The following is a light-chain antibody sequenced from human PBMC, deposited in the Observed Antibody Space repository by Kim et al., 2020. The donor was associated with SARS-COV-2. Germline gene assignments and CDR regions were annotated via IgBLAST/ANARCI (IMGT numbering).Light chain of an antibody. CDR3: AAWDDSLSGQV. CDR1: TPNIGSSY. J-gene: IGLJ1*01. CDR2: RNN. Sequence: GQRVTISSSRGTPNIGSSYESWYHRLPGTAPKLLIYRNNQRPSGVPDRFSGSKSGTSASLAISGLRSEDEADYYCAAWDDSLSGQVFGTGTKVTVL. V-gene: IGLV1-47*01.